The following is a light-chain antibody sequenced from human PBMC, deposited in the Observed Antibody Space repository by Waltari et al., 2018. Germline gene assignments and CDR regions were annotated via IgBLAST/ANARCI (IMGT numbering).Light chain of an antibody. Sequence: DIQMTQSPSSLSASVGDRVPITCQATQDITTYLNWYQQKPGKAPKLLIYAGSNLETGVPSRFSGGTSGTDFILTISSLQPDDSATYYCQQYNSLPFTFGPGTKVEI. CDR1: QDITTY. CDR3: QQYNSLPFT. V-gene: IGKV1-33*01. J-gene: IGKJ3*01. CDR2: AGS.